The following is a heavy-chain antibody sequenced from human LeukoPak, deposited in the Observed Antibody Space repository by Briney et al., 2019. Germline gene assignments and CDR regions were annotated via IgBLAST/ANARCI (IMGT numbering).Heavy chain of an antibody. CDR2: ISYDGSNK. CDR1: GFTFSSYG. D-gene: IGHD3-16*02. J-gene: IGHJ6*02. V-gene: IGHV3-30*18. Sequence: GRSLRLSCAASGFTFSSYGMHWVRQATGKGLEWVAVISYDGSNKYYGDSVKGRFTISRDNSKNTLYLQMNSLRAEDTAVYYCAKDRWRGGELSISNYNYFGMDVWGQGTMVTVSS. CDR3: AKDRWRGGELSISNYNYFGMDV.